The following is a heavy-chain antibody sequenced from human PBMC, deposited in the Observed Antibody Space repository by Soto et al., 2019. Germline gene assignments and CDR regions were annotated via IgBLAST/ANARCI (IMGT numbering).Heavy chain of an antibody. J-gene: IGHJ4*02. Sequence: QVQLVQSGAEVKQPGSSVKVSCEASGGTVSAYTINWVRQAPGQGLEWMGRIISILDIPNYAQQFQGRLTIIADTSTSTTYMELRNLRSEDTATYYCARENGTSSLDYWGQGTLVTVSS. D-gene: IGHD6-6*01. CDR3: ARENGTSSLDY. CDR1: GGTVSAYT. V-gene: IGHV1-69*02. CDR2: IISILDIP.